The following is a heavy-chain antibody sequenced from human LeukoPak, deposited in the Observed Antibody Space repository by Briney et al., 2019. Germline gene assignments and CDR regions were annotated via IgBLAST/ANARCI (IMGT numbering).Heavy chain of an antibody. Sequence: GGSLRLSCAASEFTLSNYGMHWVLQAPGKGLEWVTFVRSDGNDKYYADSVKGRFTISRDNSKNTLYLQMTSLRVEDTAIYYCATAGLDYWGQGSLVTVSS. D-gene: IGHD2-21*02. CDR2: VRSDGNDK. V-gene: IGHV3-30*02. CDR3: ATAGLDY. CDR1: EFTLSNYG. J-gene: IGHJ4*02.